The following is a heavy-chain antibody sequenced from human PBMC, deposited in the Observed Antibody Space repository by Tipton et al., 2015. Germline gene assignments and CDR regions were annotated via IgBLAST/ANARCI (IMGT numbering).Heavy chain of an antibody. D-gene: IGHD6-19*01. Sequence: TLSLTCAVSGGSFSTYYWSWIRQPPGKGLEWIAEITHSGSTNYNPSLKSRVTISEDTSKNQFSLKLTSVTAADTAVYYCASRGAGTSHYAMDVWGQGTTVTVSS. CDR1: GGSFSTYY. V-gene: IGHV4-34*01. CDR2: ITHSGST. CDR3: ASRGAGTSHYAMDV. J-gene: IGHJ6*02.